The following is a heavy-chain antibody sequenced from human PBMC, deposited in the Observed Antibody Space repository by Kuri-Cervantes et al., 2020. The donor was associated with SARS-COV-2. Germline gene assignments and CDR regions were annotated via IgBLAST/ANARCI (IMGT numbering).Heavy chain of an antibody. V-gene: IGHV3-21*01. CDR2: ISSSSSYI. CDR3: ARDSSPTHSAGPAAIGC. Sequence: GGSLRLSCAASGFTFTTYAMSWVRQAPGKGLEWVSSISSSSSYIYYADSVKGRFTISRDNAKNSLYLQMNSLRAEDTAVYYCARDSSPTHSAGPAAIGCWGQGTLVTVSS. D-gene: IGHD2-2*01. CDR1: GFTFTTYA. J-gene: IGHJ4*02.